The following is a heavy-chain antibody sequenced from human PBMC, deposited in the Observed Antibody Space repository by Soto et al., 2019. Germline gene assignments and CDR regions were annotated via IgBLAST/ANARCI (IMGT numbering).Heavy chain of an antibody. V-gene: IGHV3-23*01. CDR2: ITGSTGGT. J-gene: IGHJ4*02. D-gene: IGHD2-15*01. CDR1: GFTFSNFA. Sequence: EVQLLESGGGLVQPGGSLRLSCAASGFTFSNFAMSWVRQAPGKGLEWVSAITGSTGGTYYADSVKGRFTISRDNSENTLYLQMNSLRAEDTAVYYCAKRVPGWYYVDYWGQGTLVTVSS. CDR3: AKRVPGWYYVDY.